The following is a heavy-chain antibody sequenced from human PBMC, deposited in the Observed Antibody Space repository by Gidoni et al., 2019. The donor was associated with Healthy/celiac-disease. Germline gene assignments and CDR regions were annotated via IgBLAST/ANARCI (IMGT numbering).Heavy chain of an antibody. Sequence: QVQLQESGPGLVKPSQTLSLTCTVSVGSISSGGYYWSVIRQNPGKGLAWIGYIYYRGRTHYHPSLKSRVPISVDTSKNQFSLKLSSVTAADTAVYYCARDVYYDSSGYYFDYWGQGTLVTVSS. J-gene: IGHJ4*02. CDR3: ARDVYYDSSGYYFDY. V-gene: IGHV4-31*03. CDR2: IYYRGRT. D-gene: IGHD3-22*01. CDR1: VGSISSGGYY.